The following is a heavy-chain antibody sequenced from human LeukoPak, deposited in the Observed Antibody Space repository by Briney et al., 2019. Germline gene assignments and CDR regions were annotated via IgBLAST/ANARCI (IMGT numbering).Heavy chain of an antibody. CDR3: ARGGQYSSSWYGAEYFQH. CDR1: GFTFSSYG. V-gene: IGHV3-30*02. CDR2: IRYDGSNK. Sequence: GGSLRLSCAASGFTFSSYGMHWVRQAPGKGLEWVAFIRYDGSNKYYADSVKGRFTISRDNSKNTLYLQMNSLRAEDTAVYYCARGGQYSSSWYGAEYFQHWGQGTLVTVSS. D-gene: IGHD6-13*01. J-gene: IGHJ1*01.